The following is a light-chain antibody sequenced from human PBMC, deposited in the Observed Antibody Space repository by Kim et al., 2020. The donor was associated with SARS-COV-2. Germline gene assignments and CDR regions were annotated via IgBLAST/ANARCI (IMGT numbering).Light chain of an antibody. V-gene: IGLV6-57*03. Sequence: LTQPHSVSESPGKTVTISCTRSSGSIASNYVQWYQQRPGSAPTTVIYEDNQRPSGVPDRFSGSIDSSSNSASLTISGLKTEDEADYYCQSYDSSQHWVFGGGTQLTVL. J-gene: IGLJ3*02. CDR2: EDN. CDR3: QSYDSSQHWV. CDR1: SGSIASNY.